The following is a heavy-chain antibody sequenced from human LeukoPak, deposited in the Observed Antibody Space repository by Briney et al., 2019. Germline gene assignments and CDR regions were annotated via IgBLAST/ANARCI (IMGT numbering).Heavy chain of an antibody. Sequence: SGGSLRLSCAASGFTFSTYWMHWVRQAPGKGLVWVSCINSDGSSPSYADSVKGRFTISRDNAKNSLYLEMNSLRAGDTAVYYCTRGAAGFDYWGQGTLVTVSS. CDR1: GFTFSTYW. CDR2: INSDGSSP. D-gene: IGHD6-13*01. CDR3: TRGAAGFDY. J-gene: IGHJ4*02. V-gene: IGHV3-74*01.